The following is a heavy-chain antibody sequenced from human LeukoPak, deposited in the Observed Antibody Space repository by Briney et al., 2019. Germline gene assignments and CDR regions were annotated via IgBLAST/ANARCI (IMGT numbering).Heavy chain of an antibody. Sequence: PGGSLRLSCPASGFTFSSYSMHWVRQAPGKGLEWVSSISSGSSYKYYADSVKGRFTISRDNSKDTLFLQMNSLRAEDTALYYCAKLPRSSGLPSSWGQGTLVTVSS. J-gene: IGHJ5*02. CDR3: AKLPRSSGLPSS. CDR2: ISSGSSYK. D-gene: IGHD3-22*01. V-gene: IGHV3-21*01. CDR1: GFTFSSYS.